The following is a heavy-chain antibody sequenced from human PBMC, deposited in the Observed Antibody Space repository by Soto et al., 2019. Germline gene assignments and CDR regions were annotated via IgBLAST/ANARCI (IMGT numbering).Heavy chain of an antibody. CDR1: GGSVSYNSYY. CDR2: IFYPGTT. CDR3: ARLVVVAPVANV. D-gene: IGHD2-21*01. Sequence: SETLSLTCPVSGGSVSYNSYYWGWIRQPPGKGLEWVGGIFYPGTTYYNPSLKDRLSISVDTSKNSFSLNLTSVTAADTAVYFCARLVVVAPVANVWGQGALVTVSS. J-gene: IGHJ4*02. V-gene: IGHV4-39*01.